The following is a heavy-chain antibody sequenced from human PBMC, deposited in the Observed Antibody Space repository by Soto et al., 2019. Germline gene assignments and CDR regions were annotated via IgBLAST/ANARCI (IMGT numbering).Heavy chain of an antibody. CDR2: MNPNSGST. CDR1: GYTFTSYD. J-gene: IGHJ4*02. Sequence: QVQLVQSGAEVKKPGASVKVSCKASGYTFTSYDINWVRQATGQGLAWMGWMNPNSGSTGYAQRFQSIITITTSTSISTAYMELSSLRSEDTAVYYCASGHLGSCSGGSCYLFLFGYWGQGTLVTVSS. D-gene: IGHD2-15*01. V-gene: IGHV1-8*01. CDR3: ASGHLGSCSGGSCYLFLFGY.